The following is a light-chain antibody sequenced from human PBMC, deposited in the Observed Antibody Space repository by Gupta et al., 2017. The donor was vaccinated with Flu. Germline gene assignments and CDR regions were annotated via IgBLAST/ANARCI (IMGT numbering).Light chain of an antibody. Sequence: DIVMTQPPDSLTVSLGERATINCKSSQSVLYSANNKNYLAWYQQKPGQPPNLLIYWASTRESGVPDRFSGSGSGTDFTLTISSLQAEDVAVYYCQQYSGTPYTFGQGTKLEIK. CDR2: WAS. CDR3: QQYSGTPYT. CDR1: QSVLYSANNKNY. J-gene: IGKJ2*01. V-gene: IGKV4-1*01.